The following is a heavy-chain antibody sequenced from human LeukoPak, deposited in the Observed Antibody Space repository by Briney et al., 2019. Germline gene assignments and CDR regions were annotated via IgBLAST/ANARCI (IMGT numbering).Heavy chain of an antibody. CDR1: GGSISSYY. V-gene: IGHV4-59*01. J-gene: IGHJ5*02. CDR3: ARGPTTHALNWFDP. D-gene: IGHD4-17*01. CDR2: IYYSGST. Sequence: SETLSLTCTVSGGSISSYYWSWIRQPPGKGLEWIGYIYYSGSTNYNPSLKSRVTISVDTSKNQFSLKLSSVTAADTAVYYCARGPTTHALNWFDPWGQGTLVTVSS.